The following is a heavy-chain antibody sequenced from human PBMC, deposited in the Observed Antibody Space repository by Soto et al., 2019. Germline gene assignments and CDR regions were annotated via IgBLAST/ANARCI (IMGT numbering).Heavy chain of an antibody. J-gene: IGHJ6*02. CDR3: AKDHPIVVVPAAPKNYYYYGMDV. V-gene: IGHV3-23*04. D-gene: IGHD2-2*01. CDR2: ISGSGGST. CDR1: GFTFSDYY. Sequence: VQLVESGGGLVKPGGSLRLSCAASGFTFSDYYMSWIRQAPGKGLEWVSAISGSGGSTYYADSVKGRFTISRDNSKNTLYLQMNSLRAEDTAVYYCAKDHPIVVVPAAPKNYYYYGMDVWGQGTTVTVSS.